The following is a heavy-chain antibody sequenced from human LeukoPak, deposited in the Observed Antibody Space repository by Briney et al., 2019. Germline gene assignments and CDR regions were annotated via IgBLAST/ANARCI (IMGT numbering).Heavy chain of an antibody. J-gene: IGHJ4*02. D-gene: IGHD5-24*01. CDR3: TRDQMSY. V-gene: IGHV3-53*01. Sequence: GRSLRLSCTASEFTVRRNYMLWVRQAPGKGLEWVSLIFSNGDTHYADSVTGRFTISRDTSKNTVSLQMNSLRVEDTAMYYCTRDQMSYWGQGTLVTVSS. CDR2: IFSNGDT. CDR1: EFTVRRNY.